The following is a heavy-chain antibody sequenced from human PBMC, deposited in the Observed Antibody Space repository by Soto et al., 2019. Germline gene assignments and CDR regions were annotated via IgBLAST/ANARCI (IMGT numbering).Heavy chain of an antibody. CDR2: INPSGGST. J-gene: IGHJ5*02. Sequence: ASVKVSCKASGYTFTSYYMHWVRQAPGQGLEWMGIINPSGGSTSYAQKFQGRVTITRDTSTSTAYMELSSLRSEDTAVYYCAVSSHYDFWSGPPYNWFDPWGQGTLVTVSS. CDR3: AVSSHYDFWSGPPYNWFDP. D-gene: IGHD3-3*01. CDR1: GYTFTSYY. V-gene: IGHV1-46*01.